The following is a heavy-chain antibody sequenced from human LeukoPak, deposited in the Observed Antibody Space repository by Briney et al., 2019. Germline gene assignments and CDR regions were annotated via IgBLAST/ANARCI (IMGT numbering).Heavy chain of an antibody. CDR2: IIPIFGTA. J-gene: IGHJ5*02. CDR1: GGTFSSYA. Sequence: SVKVSCKASGGTFSSYAISWVRLAPGQGLEWMGGIIPIFGTANYAQKFQGRVTITADESTSTAYMGLSSLRSEDTAVYYCARGGVVAATNWFDPWGQGTLVTVSS. D-gene: IGHD2-15*01. V-gene: IGHV1-69*13. CDR3: ARGGVVAATNWFDP.